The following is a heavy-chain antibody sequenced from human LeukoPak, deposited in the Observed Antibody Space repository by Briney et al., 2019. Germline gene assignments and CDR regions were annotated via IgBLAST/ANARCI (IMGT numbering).Heavy chain of an antibody. Sequence: SETLSLTCTVSGGSISSYYWSWIRQPPGKGLEWIGYIYYSGTTNYNPSLKSRVTISVDTSKNQFSLKLSSVTAADTAVYYCARERDNWGSAAYFDYWGQGALVTVSS. CDR2: IYYSGTT. D-gene: IGHD7-27*01. CDR3: ARERDNWGSAAYFDY. V-gene: IGHV4-59*01. J-gene: IGHJ4*02. CDR1: GGSISSYY.